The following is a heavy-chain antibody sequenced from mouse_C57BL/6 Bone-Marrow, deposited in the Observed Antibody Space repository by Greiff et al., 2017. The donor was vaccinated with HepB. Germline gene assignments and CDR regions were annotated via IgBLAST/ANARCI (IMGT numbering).Heavy chain of an antibody. Sequence: VQLQQSGPGLVQPSQSLSITCTVSGFSLTSYGVHWVRQSPGKGLEWLGVIWSGGSTDYNAAFISRLSISKDNSKSQVFFKMNSLQADDTAIYYCASSTTVVRYYAMDYWGQGTSVTVSS. D-gene: IGHD1-1*01. CDR1: GFSLTSYG. J-gene: IGHJ4*01. CDR2: IWSGGST. CDR3: ASSTTVVRYYAMDY. V-gene: IGHV2-2*01.